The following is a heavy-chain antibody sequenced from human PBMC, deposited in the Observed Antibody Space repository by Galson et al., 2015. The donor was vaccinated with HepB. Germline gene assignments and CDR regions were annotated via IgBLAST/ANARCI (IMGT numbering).Heavy chain of an antibody. CDR3: AKANAGITMIVVVVTTWDY. J-gene: IGHJ4*02. D-gene: IGHD3-22*01. Sequence: SPRLSGAASGLSPSNYAMSWFRQSPGKGLEWVSGISGSGGSTFYADAVKGRFTISRDNSKNTLYLQMNSLRAEDTAIYYCAKANAGITMIVVVVTTWDYWGQGTLVTVSS. V-gene: IGHV3-23*01. CDR1: GLSPSNYA. CDR2: ISGSGGST.